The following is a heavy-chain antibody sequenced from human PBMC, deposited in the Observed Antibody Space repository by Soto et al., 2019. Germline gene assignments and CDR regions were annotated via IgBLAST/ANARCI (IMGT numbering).Heavy chain of an antibody. Sequence: VQLVESGGGLIQPGGSLRLSCVASGLTVSHNYMAWVRQAPEMGLEWVSILYTEGTTYYTDSVKGRLTISRDSSKNTLFLQMDSLRSEDTAVYYCVRPRPSGENYGMDVWGQGTTVTVSS. CDR2: LYTEGTT. CDR3: VRPRPSGENYGMDV. V-gene: IGHV3-53*01. CDR1: GLTVSHNY. J-gene: IGHJ6*02. D-gene: IGHD3-10*01.